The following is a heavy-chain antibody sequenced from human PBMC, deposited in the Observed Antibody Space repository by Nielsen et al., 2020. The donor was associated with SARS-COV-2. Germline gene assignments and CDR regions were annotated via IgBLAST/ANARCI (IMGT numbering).Heavy chain of an antibody. J-gene: IGHJ4*02. Sequence: WIRQSPSRGLEWLGRTYYRSKWYNDYAVSVKSRITINPDTSKNQFSLQLNSVTAADTAVYYCTRSDYYGSGSYCFDYWGQGTLVTVSS. CDR3: TRSDYYGSGSYCFDY. CDR2: TYYRSKWYN. D-gene: IGHD3-10*01. V-gene: IGHV6-1*01.